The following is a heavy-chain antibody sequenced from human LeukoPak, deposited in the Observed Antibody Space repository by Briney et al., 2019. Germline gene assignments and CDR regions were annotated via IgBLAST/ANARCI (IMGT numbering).Heavy chain of an antibody. D-gene: IGHD3-3*01. Sequence: SETLSLTCTVSGGSISSGSYYWGWIRQPPGKGLEWIGNIFYSGSTYYNPSLKSRVTISVDKSKNQFSLRLTSVTAADTAVYYCARLTDTYYGFWLYYWGQGTLVTVSS. CDR1: GGSISSGSYY. J-gene: IGHJ4*02. V-gene: IGHV4-39*01. CDR2: IFYSGST. CDR3: ARLTDTYYGFWLYY.